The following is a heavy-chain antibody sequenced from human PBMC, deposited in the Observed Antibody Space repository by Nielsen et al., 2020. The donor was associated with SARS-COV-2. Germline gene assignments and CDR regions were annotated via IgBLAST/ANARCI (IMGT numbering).Heavy chain of an antibody. CDR2: IYYSGST. Sequence: WIRQPPGKGLEWIGSIYYSGSTYYNPSLKSRVTISVDTSKNQFSLKLSSVTAADTAVYYCAGQQGRGYCSSTSCLAFDYWGQGTLVTVSS. CDR3: AGQQGRGYCSSTSCLAFDY. J-gene: IGHJ4*02. D-gene: IGHD2-2*01. V-gene: IGHV4-39*01.